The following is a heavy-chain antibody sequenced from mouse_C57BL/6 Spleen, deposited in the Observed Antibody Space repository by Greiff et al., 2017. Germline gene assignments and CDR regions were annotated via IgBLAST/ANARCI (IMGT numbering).Heavy chain of an antibody. J-gene: IGHJ2*01. CDR1: GYTFTSYW. Sequence: QVQLQQPGAELVKPGASVKLSCKASGYTFTSYWMHWVKQRPGQGLEWIGMIHPNSGSTNYNEKFKSKATLTVDKSSSTAYMQLSSLTSEDSAVYYCARWEIYGNPFDYWGQGTTLTVAS. CDR2: IHPNSGST. D-gene: IGHD2-1*01. V-gene: IGHV1-64*01. CDR3: ARWEIYGNPFDY.